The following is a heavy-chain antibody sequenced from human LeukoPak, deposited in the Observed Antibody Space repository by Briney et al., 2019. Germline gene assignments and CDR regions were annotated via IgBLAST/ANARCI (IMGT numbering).Heavy chain of an antibody. Sequence: GGSLRLSCAASGFTFSSYAMSWVRQAPGKGLEWVSGISNNGGYTYYADSVQGRFTISRDNSKNTLCLQMNSLRAEDTAVYYCAKQLGYCSDGSCYFPYWGQGTLVTVSS. CDR1: GFTFSSYA. V-gene: IGHV3-23*01. CDR3: AKQLGYCSDGSCYFPY. D-gene: IGHD2-15*01. J-gene: IGHJ4*02. CDR2: ISNNGGYT.